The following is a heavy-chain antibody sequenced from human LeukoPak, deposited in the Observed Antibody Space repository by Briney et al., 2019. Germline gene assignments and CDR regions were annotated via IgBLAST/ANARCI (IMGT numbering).Heavy chain of an antibody. J-gene: IGHJ4*02. D-gene: IGHD2-15*01. V-gene: IGHV4-59*12. Sequence: SETLSLTCTVSGGSISSYYWSWIRQPPGKGLEWIGYIYYSGSTNYNPSLKSRVTISVDTSKNQFSLKLSSVTAADTAVYYCASYGYCSGGSCYGGAFYWGQGTLVTVSS. CDR1: GGSISSYY. CDR3: ASYGYCSGGSCYGGAFY. CDR2: IYYSGST.